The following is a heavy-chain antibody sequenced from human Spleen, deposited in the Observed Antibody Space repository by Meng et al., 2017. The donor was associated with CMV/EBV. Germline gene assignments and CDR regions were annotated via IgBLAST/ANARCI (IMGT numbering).Heavy chain of an antibody. CDR1: GYIFSSYA. J-gene: IGHJ4*02. D-gene: IGHD3-3*01. Sequence: ASVKVSCKASGYIFSSYAINWVRQAPGQGLEWMGWISPYKGNTNYAQRLQGRLTMTTDTSTSTAYMEVRSLRSDDTAVYYCARVYCTIAEGAVLRFLEYDYWGQGTLVTVSS. CDR3: ARVYCTIAEGAVLRFLEYDY. CDR2: ISPYKGNT. V-gene: IGHV1-18*01.